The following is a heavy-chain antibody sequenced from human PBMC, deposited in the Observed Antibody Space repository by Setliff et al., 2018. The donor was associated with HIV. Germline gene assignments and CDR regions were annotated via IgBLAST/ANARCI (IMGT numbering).Heavy chain of an antibody. CDR3: ARGRLYGVVDY. CDR1: GGSISSGDYY. D-gene: IGHD3-10*01. J-gene: IGHJ4*02. Sequence: KASETLSLTCTVSGGSISSGDYYWSWIRQPPGKGLEWIGYIYYSGSTYYNPSLKSRVTISVDTSKNQFSLKLTSVTAADTAVYYCARGRLYGVVDYWGQGTLVTVSS. CDR2: IYYSGST. V-gene: IGHV4-30-4*08.